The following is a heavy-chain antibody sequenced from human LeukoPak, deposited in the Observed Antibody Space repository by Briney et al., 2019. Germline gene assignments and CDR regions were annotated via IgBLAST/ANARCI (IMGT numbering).Heavy chain of an antibody. D-gene: IGHD5-12*01. Sequence: PGGSLRLSCAASGFTFSSYGMHWLRQAPGKGLEWVAVIWYDGSNKYYADSVKGRFTISRDNSKNTLYLQMNSLGAEDTAVYYCARARGGYSGHDAFDYWGQGTLVTVSS. CDR2: IWYDGSNK. V-gene: IGHV3-33*01. J-gene: IGHJ4*02. CDR1: GFTFSSYG. CDR3: ARARGGYSGHDAFDY.